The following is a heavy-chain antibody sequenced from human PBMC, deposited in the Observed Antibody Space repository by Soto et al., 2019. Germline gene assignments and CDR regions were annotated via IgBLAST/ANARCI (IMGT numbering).Heavy chain of an antibody. CDR3: ARGFTDNFEH. CDR1: GGTFSTFT. CDR2: FIPFRNVT. Sequence: QVQLVQSGAEVKKPGSSVKVSCTASGGTFSTFTVTWVRQAPGQGLEWMGTFIPFRNVTKYVQTLQGRVTIASDQSWSSASMQLRSLRSEDTAVYYCARGFTDNFEHLGQRPLVTVSS. J-gene: IGHJ5*02. V-gene: IGHV1-69*02. D-gene: IGHD2-8*02.